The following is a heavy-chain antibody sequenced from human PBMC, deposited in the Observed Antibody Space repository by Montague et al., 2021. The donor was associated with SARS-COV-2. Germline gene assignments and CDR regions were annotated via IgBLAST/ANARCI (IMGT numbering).Heavy chain of an antibody. Sequence: SETLSLTCAVSGGSISSSNWWSWVRQPPGKGLEWIGEIYHSGSTHNNPSLKSRVTISVDKSKNQFSLKLSSVTAADTAVYYCASRGAVAGKVYFQHWGQGTLVTVSS. CDR1: GGSISSSNW. V-gene: IGHV4-4*02. CDR2: IYHSGST. J-gene: IGHJ1*01. CDR3: ASRGAVAGKVYFQH. D-gene: IGHD6-19*01.